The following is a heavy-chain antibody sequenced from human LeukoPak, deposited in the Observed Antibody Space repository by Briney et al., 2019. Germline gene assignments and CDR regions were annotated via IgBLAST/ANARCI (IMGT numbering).Heavy chain of an antibody. CDR2: IKQDGGEK. D-gene: IGHD2-15*01. Sequence: PGGSLRLSCAASGFTFSNYWMSWVRQAPGKGLEWVANIKQDGGEKYYVDSVKGRFTISRDNAKNSLYLQMNSLRAEDTAVYFCAKGAAIAANIIEYWGQGTLVTVSS. CDR1: GFTFSNYW. CDR3: AKGAAIAANIIEY. J-gene: IGHJ4*02. V-gene: IGHV3-7*05.